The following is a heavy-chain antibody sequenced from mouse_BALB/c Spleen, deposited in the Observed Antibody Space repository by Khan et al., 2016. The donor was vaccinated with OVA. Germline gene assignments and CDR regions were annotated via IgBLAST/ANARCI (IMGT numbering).Heavy chain of an antibody. J-gene: IGHJ4*01. V-gene: IGHV9-4*02. Sequence: QIQLVQSGPELKKPGETVRISCKASGYTFTTAGMQWVQQMPGKGLKWIGWINTHSGVPKYAQDFKGRFVFSLETSASTAYLQITNLKNEDTATYFGARGGAGDYRSDGGAMDYWGQGTSVTVSS. CDR2: INTHSGVP. D-gene: IGHD2-12*01. CDR3: ARGGAGDYRSDGGAMDY. CDR1: GYTFTTAG.